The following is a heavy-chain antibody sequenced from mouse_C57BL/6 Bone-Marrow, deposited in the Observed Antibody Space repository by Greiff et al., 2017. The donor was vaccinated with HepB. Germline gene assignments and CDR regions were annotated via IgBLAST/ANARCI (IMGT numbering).Heavy chain of an antibody. CDR2: IYPGNSDT. CDR1: GYTFTSYW. CDR3: RGIYYGHHGDY. V-gene: IGHV1-5*01. Sequence: EVQLQQSGTVLARPGASVKMSCKTSGYTFTSYWMHWVKQRPGQGLEWIGAIYPGNSDTSYNQKFKGKAKLTAVTSASTAYMELSSLTNEDSAVYYCRGIYYGHHGDYWGQGTTLTVSS. D-gene: IGHD2-1*01. J-gene: IGHJ2*01.